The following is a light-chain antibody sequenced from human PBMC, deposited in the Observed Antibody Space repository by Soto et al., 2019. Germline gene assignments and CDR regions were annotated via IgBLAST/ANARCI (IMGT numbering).Light chain of an antibody. Sequence: QSALTQPASVSGSPGQSITISCTGTSSDVGGYYSVSWYQQHPGKAPKLMIYDVTNRPSGVSNRFAGSKSGKTASLTISGLQAEDEADYYCSSYTSSSTDVFGTGTKVTVL. CDR1: SSDVGGYYS. V-gene: IGLV2-14*01. J-gene: IGLJ1*01. CDR3: SSYTSSSTDV. CDR2: DVT.